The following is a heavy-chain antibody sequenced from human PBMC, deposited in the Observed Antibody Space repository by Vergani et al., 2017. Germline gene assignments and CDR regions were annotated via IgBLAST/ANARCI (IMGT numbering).Heavy chain of an antibody. CDR2: VDPEDGET. J-gene: IGHJ6*04. V-gene: IGHV1-69-2*01. D-gene: IGHD4-17*01. Sequence: EVQLVQSGAEVKKPGATMKLSCKVSGYTFTDHSMHCVNQSPGKGLEWMGLVDPEDGETIYAENFKGRVTIAADTSTDTAHLELSSLRSEDTAVYYCATPQTVTTGGMEVWGKGTTVIVSS. CDR1: GYTFTDHS. CDR3: ATPQTVTTGGMEV.